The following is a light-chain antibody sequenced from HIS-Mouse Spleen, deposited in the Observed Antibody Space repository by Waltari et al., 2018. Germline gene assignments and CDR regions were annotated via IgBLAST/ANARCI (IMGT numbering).Light chain of an antibody. Sequence: QSALTQPASVSGSPGQSITISCTGTSSDVGSYNLDSWYQQHPGKAPKLMIYEGSKRPVGVSNRFSGSKSGNTASLTVSGRQAEDEADYYCCSYAGSWVFGGGTKLTVL. J-gene: IGLJ3*02. V-gene: IGLV2-23*01. CDR3: CSYAGSWV. CDR1: SSDVGSYNL. CDR2: EGS.